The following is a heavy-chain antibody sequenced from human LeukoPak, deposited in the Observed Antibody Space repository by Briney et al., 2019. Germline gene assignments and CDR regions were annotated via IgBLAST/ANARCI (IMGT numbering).Heavy chain of an antibody. D-gene: IGHD5-12*01. CDR2: QNGNNK. J-gene: IGHJ4*02. V-gene: IGHV3-30-3*01. CDR3: ARDDRGYSGYHFDH. CDR1: GFTFSSYT. Sequence: GGSLRLSCAASGFTFSSYTFHWVRQAPGKGLEWVAVQNGNNKYYTHPVKGRFTISRDNSKNTLYLQMNSLRAEDTAVYYCARDDRGYSGYHFDHWGQGTLVTVSS.